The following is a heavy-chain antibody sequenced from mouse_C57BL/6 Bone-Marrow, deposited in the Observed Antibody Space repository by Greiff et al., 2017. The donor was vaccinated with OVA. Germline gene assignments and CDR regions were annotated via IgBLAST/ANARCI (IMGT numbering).Heavy chain of an antibody. J-gene: IGHJ3*01. CDR1: GYSFTGYF. CDR2: INPYNGDT. V-gene: IGHV1-20*01. D-gene: IGHD2-4*01. CDR3: ARSGYDYAWFAY. Sequence: VQLQQSGPELVKPGDSVKISCKASGYSFTGYFMNWVMQSHGKSLEWIGRINPYNGDTFYNQKFKGKATLTVDKSSSTAHMELRSLTSEDSAVYYCARSGYDYAWFAYWGQGTLVTVSA.